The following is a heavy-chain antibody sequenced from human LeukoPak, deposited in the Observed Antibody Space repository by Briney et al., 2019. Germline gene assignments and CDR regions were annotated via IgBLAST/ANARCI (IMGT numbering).Heavy chain of an antibody. CDR2: IYYSGST. V-gene: IGHV4-59*12. CDR1: GGSISSYY. J-gene: IGHJ5*02. D-gene: IGHD3-9*01. CDR3: ARDRPHYDILTGYGFDP. Sequence: SETLSLTCTVSGGSISSYYWSWIRQPPGKGLEWIGYIYYSGSTNYNPSLKSRVTISVDTSKNQFSLKLSSVTAADTAVYYCARDRPHYDILTGYGFDPWGQGTLVTVSS.